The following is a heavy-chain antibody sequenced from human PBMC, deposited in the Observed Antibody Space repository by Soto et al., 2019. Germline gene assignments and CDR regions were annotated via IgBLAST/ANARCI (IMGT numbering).Heavy chain of an antibody. J-gene: IGHJ5*02. CDR1: GGSFSGYY. V-gene: IGHV4-34*01. D-gene: IGHD3-10*01. CDR2: INHSGST. Sequence: PSETLSLTCAVYGGSFSGYYCSWIRQPPGKGLEWIGEINHSGSTNCNPSLKSRVTISVDTSKNQFSLKLSSVTAADTAVYYCARRITMVRGVRNWFDPWGQG. CDR3: ARRITMVRGVRNWFDP.